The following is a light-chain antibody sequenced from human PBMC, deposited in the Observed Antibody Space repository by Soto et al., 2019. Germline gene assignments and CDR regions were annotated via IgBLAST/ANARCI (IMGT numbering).Light chain of an antibody. CDR2: GAS. J-gene: IGKJ4*01. CDR3: QQYNNWPSLT. V-gene: IGKV3-15*01. Sequence: EIVMTQSPATLSVSPGERATLSCRASQSVSSNLAWYQQKPGQAPRLLIYGASTRATGIPARFSGSGSGTEFTLTISSLQSEDFAVYYCQQYNNWPSLTFGGGTEV. CDR1: QSVSSN.